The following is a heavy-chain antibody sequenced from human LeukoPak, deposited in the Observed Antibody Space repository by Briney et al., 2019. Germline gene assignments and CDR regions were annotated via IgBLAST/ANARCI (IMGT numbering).Heavy chain of an antibody. CDR2: IRYDGGNK. Sequence: PGGSLRLSCAASAFTFSNFGIHWVRQAPGKGLEWVAFIRYDGGNKYYADSVKGQFTISRDNSKNTLYLQMNSLRAEDTAVYYCAQSQYSSSWAIDYWGQGTLVTVSS. CDR1: AFTFSNFG. J-gene: IGHJ4*02. CDR3: AQSQYSSSWAIDY. V-gene: IGHV3-30*02. D-gene: IGHD6-13*01.